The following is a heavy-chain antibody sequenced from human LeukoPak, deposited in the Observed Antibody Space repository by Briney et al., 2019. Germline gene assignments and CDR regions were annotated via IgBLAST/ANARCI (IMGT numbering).Heavy chain of an antibody. D-gene: IGHD3-9*01. Sequence: SGGSLRLSCAASGFTFSSYAMSWVRQAPGKGLEWVSAISGSGGSTYYADSVKGRFTISRDNSKNTLYLQMNSLRAEDTAVYYCAKDAYYDILTGHYYFDYWGQGTLVTDSS. CDR2: ISGSGGST. J-gene: IGHJ4*02. V-gene: IGHV3-23*01. CDR3: AKDAYYDILTGHYYFDY. CDR1: GFTFSSYA.